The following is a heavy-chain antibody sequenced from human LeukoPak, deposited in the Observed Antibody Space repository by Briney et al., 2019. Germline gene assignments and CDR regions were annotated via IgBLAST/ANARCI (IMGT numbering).Heavy chain of an antibody. J-gene: IGHJ4*02. Sequence: SETLSLTCTVSGGSISSSSYYWGWIRQPPGKGLEWIGSIYYSGSTYYNPSLKSRVTISVDTSKNQFSLKLSSVTAADTAVYYCASSYYGYFDYWGQGTLVTVSS. CDR1: GGSISSSSYY. CDR2: IYYSGST. V-gene: IGHV4-39*01. CDR3: ASSYYGYFDY. D-gene: IGHD3-10*01.